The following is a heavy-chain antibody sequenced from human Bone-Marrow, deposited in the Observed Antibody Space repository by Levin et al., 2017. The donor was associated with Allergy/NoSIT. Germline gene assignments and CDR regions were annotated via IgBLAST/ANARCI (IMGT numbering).Heavy chain of an antibody. CDR2: IYYSGST. V-gene: IGHV4-59*01. CDR1: GGSISSYY. Sequence: SETLSLTCTVSGGSISSYYWSWIRQPPGKGLEWIGYIYYSGSTNYNPSLKSRVTISVDTSKNQFSLKLSSVTAADTAVYYCARGGLRTISLYFTHWGQGTLVTVSS. J-gene: IGHJ4*02. CDR3: ARGGLRTISLYFTH. D-gene: IGHD3-9*01.